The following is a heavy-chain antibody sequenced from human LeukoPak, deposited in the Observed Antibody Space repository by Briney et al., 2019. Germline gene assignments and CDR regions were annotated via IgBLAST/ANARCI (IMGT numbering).Heavy chain of an antibody. D-gene: IGHD5-18*01. J-gene: IGHJ4*02. CDR2: ISYSENT. Sequence: KPSETLSLTCTVSGGSISTSSYFWGWIRQPPGKRLEWMGSISYSENTQYNPSLESRVTISVDTMKNQFSLKVSSVTAADTAVYYCARQGSGYGYGYVTYWGQGALVTVSS. CDR1: GGSISTSSYF. CDR3: ARQGSGYGYGYVTY. V-gene: IGHV4-39*01.